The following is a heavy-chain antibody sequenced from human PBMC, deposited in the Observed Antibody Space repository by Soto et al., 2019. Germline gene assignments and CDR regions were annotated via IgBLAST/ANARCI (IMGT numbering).Heavy chain of an antibody. V-gene: IGHV4-4*07. D-gene: IGHD6-6*01. J-gene: IGHJ6*02. CDR1: GGSISSYY. CDR3: ARVSIAARTGAYGMDV. CDR2: IYTSGTT. Sequence: KPSETLSLTCTGSGGSISSYYWSWVRQPAGKGLEWIGRIYTSGTTNNNPALTSRVTMSVDTSKNQFSLKLSSVTATDTDVYYCARVSIAARTGAYGMDVWGQGTTVTVSS.